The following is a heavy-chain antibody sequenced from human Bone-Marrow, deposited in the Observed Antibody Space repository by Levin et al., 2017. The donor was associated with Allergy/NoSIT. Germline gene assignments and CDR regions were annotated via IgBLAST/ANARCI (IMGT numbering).Heavy chain of an antibody. CDR1: GYTFTGYY. D-gene: IGHD6-6*01. Sequence: GESLKISCKASGYTFTGYYMHWVRQAPGQGLEWMGRINPNSGGTNYAQKFQGRVTMTRDTSISTAYMELSRLRSDDTAVYYCARGHSSSYPHWGQGTLVTVSS. CDR3: ARGHSSSYPH. V-gene: IGHV1-2*06. J-gene: IGHJ4*02. CDR2: INPNSGGT.